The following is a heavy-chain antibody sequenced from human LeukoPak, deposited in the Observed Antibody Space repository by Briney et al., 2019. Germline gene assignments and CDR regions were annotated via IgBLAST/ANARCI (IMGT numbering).Heavy chain of an antibody. CDR2: ISAYDGNT. J-gene: IGHJ4*02. CDR3: ARDDGYSYRKGVDRFDY. CDR1: GYTFMSYG. V-gene: IGHV1-18*01. Sequence: SVKVSCKASGYTFMSYGISWVRQAPGQGLEWMGWISAYDGNTYYVQKFQGRVTMTVDTSTSSAYMDLRSLRSDDTAVYYCARDDGYSYRKGVDRFDYWGQGTLVTVSS. D-gene: IGHD5-18*01.